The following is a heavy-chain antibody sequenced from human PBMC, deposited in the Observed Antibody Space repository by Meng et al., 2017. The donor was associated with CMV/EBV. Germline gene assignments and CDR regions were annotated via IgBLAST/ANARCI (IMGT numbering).Heavy chain of an antibody. Sequence: GESLKISCAASGFTFSDYYMSWIRQAPGKGLEWVSYISSSGSTIYYADSVKGRFTISRDNAKNSLYLQMNSLRAEDTAVYHCASYWNYRADYWGQGTLVTVSS. CDR2: ISSSGSTI. D-gene: IGHD1-7*01. CDR1: GFTFSDYY. V-gene: IGHV3-11*04. CDR3: ASYWNYRADY. J-gene: IGHJ4*02.